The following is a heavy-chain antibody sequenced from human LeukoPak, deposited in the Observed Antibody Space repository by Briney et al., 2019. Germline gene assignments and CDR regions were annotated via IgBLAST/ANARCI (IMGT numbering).Heavy chain of an antibody. D-gene: IGHD6-19*01. Sequence: PGGSLRLSCPASGFTFNCYALHWVRQPPGKGLQYVSGITRNGRSTYYADSVKGRFTISRDNSKNTLYLQMSSLRADDTAVYYCVNQISGWVYWGQGTLVTVSS. CDR1: GFTFNCYA. CDR2: ITRNGRST. J-gene: IGHJ4*02. V-gene: IGHV3-64D*06. CDR3: VNQISGWVY.